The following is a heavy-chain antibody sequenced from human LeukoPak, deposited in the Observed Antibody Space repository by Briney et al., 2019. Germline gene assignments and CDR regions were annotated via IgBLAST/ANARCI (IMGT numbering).Heavy chain of an antibody. CDR1: AGSLSSYY. CDR2: IYTSGST. CDR3: ARDRLAADFDP. D-gene: IGHD6-13*01. Sequence: PETLSLTCPLSAGSLSSYYWSWVRPPAGGGLEWIGRIYTSGSTNYNPSLKRRVTISVETSKNQSSRNLRSVTPAAPALYYFARDRLAADFDPWGQGTLVTVPS. J-gene: IGHJ5*02. V-gene: IGHV4-4*07.